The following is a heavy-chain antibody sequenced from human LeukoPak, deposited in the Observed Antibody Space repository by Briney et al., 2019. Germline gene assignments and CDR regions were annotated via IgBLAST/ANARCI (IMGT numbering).Heavy chain of an antibody. Sequence: SGTLSLTCAVSSGSISSRGCWTWVRQSPGKGLEWIGEIYYSGSTNYHPSLKNRVTISLDKSKNQFSLKLASVTAADTAMYYCARNGGHSDFDHWGPGTLVTVSS. V-gene: IGHV4-4*02. J-gene: IGHJ4*02. CDR3: ARNGGHSDFDH. CDR2: IYYSGST. D-gene: IGHD4-23*01. CDR1: SGSISSRGC.